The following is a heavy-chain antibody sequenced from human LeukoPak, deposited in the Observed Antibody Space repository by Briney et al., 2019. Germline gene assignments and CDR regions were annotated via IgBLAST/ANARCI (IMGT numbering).Heavy chain of an antibody. CDR3: ASRYYYDSSGYFFDY. J-gene: IGHJ4*02. Sequence: SETLSLTCTVSGGSISSSSYYWGWIRQPPGKGLEWIGSIYYSGSTYYNPSLKSRVTISVDPSKNQFSLTLSSVTAADTAVYYCASRYYYDSSGYFFDYWGQGTPVTVSS. CDR2: IYYSGST. CDR1: GGSISSSSYY. D-gene: IGHD3-22*01. V-gene: IGHV4-39*01.